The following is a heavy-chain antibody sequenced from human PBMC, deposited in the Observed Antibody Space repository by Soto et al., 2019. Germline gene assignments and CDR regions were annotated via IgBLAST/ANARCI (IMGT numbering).Heavy chain of an antibody. V-gene: IGHV3-23*01. CDR3: AKVEGTARNAFDV. CDR1: GFPFSIYV. D-gene: IGHD6-6*01. J-gene: IGHJ3*01. CDR2: VSGSGTTT. Sequence: DVHLLESGGGLVQPGGSLRLSRAASGFPFSIYVMTWVRQAPGKGLEWVSAVSGSGTTTYYADSVKGRFSISRDNSKNTLYLQMNNLRVDDTAVYYCAKVEGTARNAFDVWGHGTMVTVSS.